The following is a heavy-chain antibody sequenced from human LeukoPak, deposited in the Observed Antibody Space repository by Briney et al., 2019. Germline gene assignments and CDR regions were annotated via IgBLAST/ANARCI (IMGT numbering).Heavy chain of an antibody. D-gene: IGHD3-10*01. V-gene: IGHV3-21*01. CDR3: ARDGALMVRDPYPQFHFDY. J-gene: IGHJ4*02. CDR2: ITSTSKYI. CDR1: GFTFTSYS. Sequence: GGSLRLSCAASGFTFTSYSMNWVRQAPGKGLEWVSSITSTSKYIDYADSVKGRFTISRDNAKNTLYLQMNSLRAEDTAVYYCARDGALMVRDPYPQFHFDYWGQGTLVTVSS.